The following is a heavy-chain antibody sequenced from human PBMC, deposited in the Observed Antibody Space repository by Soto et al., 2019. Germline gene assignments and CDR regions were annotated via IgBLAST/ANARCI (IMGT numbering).Heavy chain of an antibody. CDR2: ISHNGSV. J-gene: IGHJ4*02. CDR1: GVSISSNYY. V-gene: IGHV4-4*02. D-gene: IGHD6-19*01. CDR3: VRSFGWYAIDY. Sequence: QVLLQESGPGLVQPSGTLSLSCAVSGVSISSNYYWGWVRQSPGKGLEWLGDISHNGSVNYSPSLMSRVTISMDRSENQFSLKLNSVTAADTAVYYCVRSFGWYAIDYWGQGTLVIVSS.